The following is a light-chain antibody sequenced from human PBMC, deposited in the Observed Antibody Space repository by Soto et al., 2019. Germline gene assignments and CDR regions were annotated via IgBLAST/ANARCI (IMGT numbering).Light chain of an antibody. J-gene: IGLJ1*01. CDR1: SGDIGGYKF. CDR2: DVT. Sequence: QSALTQPASVSGSPGQSITISCTGTSGDIGGYKFVSWYQQHSGKAPKLIIYDVTSRPSGISDRFSGSKSGNSASLTISGLQAEDEADYFCSSYTNRGTFYVVGSGTKVTVL. CDR3: SSYTNRGTFYV. V-gene: IGLV2-14*03.